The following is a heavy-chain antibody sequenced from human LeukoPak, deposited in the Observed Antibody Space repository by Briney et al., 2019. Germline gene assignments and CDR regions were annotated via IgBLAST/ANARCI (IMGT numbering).Heavy chain of an antibody. D-gene: IGHD3-22*01. V-gene: IGHV4-34*01. CDR1: GGSFSGYY. J-gene: IGHJ4*02. CDR2: INHSGST. CDR3: ARGLGSGSSSYY. Sequence: SETLSLTCAVYGGSFSGYYWSWIRQPPGKGLEWIGEINHSGSTNYNPSLKSRVTISVDTSKNQFSLNLSSVTAADTAVYYCARGLGSGSSSYYWGQGTLVTVSS.